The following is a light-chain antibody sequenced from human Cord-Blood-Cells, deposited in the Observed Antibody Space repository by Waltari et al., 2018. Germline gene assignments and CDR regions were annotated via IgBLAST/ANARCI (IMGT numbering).Light chain of an antibody. CDR2: DTS. V-gene: IGLV7-46*01. Sequence: QAVVTQEPSLTVSPGGTVTLTCGSSTGAVTSGHYPYWFQQKPGQAPRTFIYDTSNKHSWTPARFSGSLLWGKAALTLSGAQPEDEAEYYCLLSYSGARVFGGGTKLTVL. CDR1: TGAVTSGHY. J-gene: IGLJ2*01. CDR3: LLSYSGARV.